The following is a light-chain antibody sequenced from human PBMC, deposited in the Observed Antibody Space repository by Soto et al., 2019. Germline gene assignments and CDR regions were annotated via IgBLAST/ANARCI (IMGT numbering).Light chain of an antibody. CDR1: SSDVGGYNY. Sequence: QSALTQPASVPGSPGQSITISCTGTSSDVGGYNYVSWYQQHPGKAPKLMIYDVSNRPSGISNRFSGSKSGNTASLTISGLQTEDEADYYCSSYTSTNTWVFGGGTKVTVL. CDR3: SSYTSTNTWV. J-gene: IGLJ3*02. V-gene: IGLV2-14*01. CDR2: DVS.